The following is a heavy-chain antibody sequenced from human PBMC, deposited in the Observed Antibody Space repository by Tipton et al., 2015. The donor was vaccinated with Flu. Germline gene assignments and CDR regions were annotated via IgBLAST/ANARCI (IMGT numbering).Heavy chain of an antibody. V-gene: IGHV3-7*03. D-gene: IGHD1-26*01. J-gene: IGHJ4*02. CDR2: IKQDGSEK. CDR1: GFTFSIYW. Sequence: SLRLSCAASGFTFSIYWMSWVRQAPGKGLEWVANIKQDGSEKNYVDSVKGRFTISRDNDKRSLYLQMNTLRAEDTAVYYCAREIPGWATNLDYWGQGTLVTVSS. CDR3: AREIPGWATNLDY.